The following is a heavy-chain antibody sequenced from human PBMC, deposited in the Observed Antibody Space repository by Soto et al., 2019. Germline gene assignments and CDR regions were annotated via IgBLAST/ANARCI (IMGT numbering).Heavy chain of an antibody. V-gene: IGHV3-30-3*01. Sequence: GGSLRLSCAASGFTFSSYAMHWVRQAPGKGLEWVAVISYDGSNKYYADSVKGRFTISRDNSKNTLYLQMNSLRAEDTAVYYCARDAEYSSSSMYAFDIWGQGTMVTVSS. CDR1: GFTFSSYA. CDR2: ISYDGSNK. D-gene: IGHD6-6*01. CDR3: ARDAEYSSSSMYAFDI. J-gene: IGHJ3*02.